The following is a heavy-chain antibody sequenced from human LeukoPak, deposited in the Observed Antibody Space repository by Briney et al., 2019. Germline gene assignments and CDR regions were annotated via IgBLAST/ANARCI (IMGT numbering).Heavy chain of an antibody. Sequence: PGGTLRLSCAASGFTFSSYGMSWVRQAPGKGLEWFSAICGSGGSTYYADSVKGRFNNSRDNSKNTLYLQMNSLRAEDTAVYYCANSGGATTKYYYMDVWGKGTTVTISS. V-gene: IGHV3-23*01. CDR2: ICGSGGST. CDR1: GFTFSSYG. CDR3: ANSGGATTKYYYMDV. D-gene: IGHD1-26*01. J-gene: IGHJ6*03.